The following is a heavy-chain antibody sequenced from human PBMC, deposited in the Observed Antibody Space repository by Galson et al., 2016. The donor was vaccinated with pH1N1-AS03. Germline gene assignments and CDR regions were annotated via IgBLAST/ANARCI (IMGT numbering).Heavy chain of an antibody. CDR1: EFTFSTYW. D-gene: IGHD4-23*01. CDR2: ISSRSSGK. V-gene: IGHV3-48*01. J-gene: IGHJ4*02. Sequence: SLRLSCAASEFTFSTYWMTWVRQAPGKGLEWVSHISSRSSGKYYADSVTGRFTVSRDDAENSLYLQMNSLRVEDTAVYFCARDLRAVADPYWGQGTLVTVSS. CDR3: ARDLRAVADPY.